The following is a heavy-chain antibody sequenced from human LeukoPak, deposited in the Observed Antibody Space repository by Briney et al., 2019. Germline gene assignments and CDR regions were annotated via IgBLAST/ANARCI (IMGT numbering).Heavy chain of an antibody. D-gene: IGHD2-15*01. Sequence: GGSLRLSCAASGFTFDDYTMHWVRQAPGKGLEWVSLISWDGGSTYYADSVKGRFTISRDNSKNSLYLQMNSLRTEDTALYYCAKDSRGYDYYYYMDVWGKGTTVTVSS. CDR3: AKDSRGYDYYYYMDV. J-gene: IGHJ6*03. CDR2: ISWDGGST. V-gene: IGHV3-43*01. CDR1: GFTFDDYT.